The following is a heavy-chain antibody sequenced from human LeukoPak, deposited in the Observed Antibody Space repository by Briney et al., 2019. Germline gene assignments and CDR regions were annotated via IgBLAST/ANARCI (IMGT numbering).Heavy chain of an antibody. CDR2: IKSKTDGGTT. CDR3: TTDQWPEDGARP. CDR1: GFTFSNAW. J-gene: IGHJ4*02. D-gene: IGHD5-24*01. V-gene: IGHV3-15*01. Sequence: GGSLRLSCAASGFTFSNAWMSWVHQAPGKGLEWVGRIKSKTDGGTTDYAAPVKGRFTISRDDSKNTLYLQMNSLKTEDTAVSYCTTDQWPEDGARPWGQGNLVTVSS.